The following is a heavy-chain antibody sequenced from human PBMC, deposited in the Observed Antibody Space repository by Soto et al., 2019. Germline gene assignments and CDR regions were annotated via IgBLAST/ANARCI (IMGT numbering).Heavy chain of an antibody. CDR2: ISGSGDST. CDR3: ERRGSGSYYDY. Sequence: EVQLLESGGGLVQPGGSLRLSCAASGFTFSSYAMSWVRQAPGKGLEWVSVISGSGDSTYYADSVKGRFTISRDNSKNTLYLQMNSLRAEDTAVYYCERRGSGSYYDYWGQGTLVTVSS. CDR1: GFTFSSYA. V-gene: IGHV3-23*01. D-gene: IGHD1-26*01. J-gene: IGHJ4*02.